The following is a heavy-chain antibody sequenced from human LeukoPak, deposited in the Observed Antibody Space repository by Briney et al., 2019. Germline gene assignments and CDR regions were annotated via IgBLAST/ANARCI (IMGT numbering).Heavy chain of an antibody. D-gene: IGHD2-2*01. Sequence: SVKVSCKASGGTFSSYAISWVRQAPGQGLEWMGRIIPIFGTANYAQKFQGRVTITTDESTSTAYMEPSSLRSEDTAVYYCAREMTYDIVVVPAAIGRNWFDPWGQGTLVTVSS. CDR2: IIPIFGTA. CDR3: AREMTYDIVVVPAAIGRNWFDP. J-gene: IGHJ5*02. V-gene: IGHV1-69*05. CDR1: GGTFSSYA.